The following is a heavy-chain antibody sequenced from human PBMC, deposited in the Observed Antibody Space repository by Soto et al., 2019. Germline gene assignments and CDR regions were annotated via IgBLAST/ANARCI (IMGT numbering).Heavy chain of an antibody. D-gene: IGHD5-18*01. V-gene: IGHV2-5*02. CDR1: GFSLSTGGVG. J-gene: IGHJ4*02. CDR2: IYWDDDK. Sequence: SGPTLVNPTQTLTLTCTFSGFSLSTGGVGVGWIRQPPGKALEWLALIYWDDDKRYSPSLKSRLTVTKDTSKNQVVLTMTNMDPVDTATYYCAHRGIQLWLRAPNYFDYWGQGTLVTVSS. CDR3: AHRGIQLWLRAPNYFDY.